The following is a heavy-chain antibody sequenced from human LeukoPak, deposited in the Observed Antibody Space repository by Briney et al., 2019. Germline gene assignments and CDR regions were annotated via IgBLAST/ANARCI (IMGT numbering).Heavy chain of an antibody. CDR3: AETTFDY. D-gene: IGHD1-1*01. CDR2: ISYDGSNK. CDR1: GFTFSSYA. Sequence: WGSLRLSCAASGFTFSSYAMHWVRQAPGKGLEWVAVISYDGSNKYYADSVKGRFTISRDNSKNTLYLQMNSLRAEDTAVYCCAETTFDYRGQGTPVTVSS. J-gene: IGHJ4*02. V-gene: IGHV3-30*01.